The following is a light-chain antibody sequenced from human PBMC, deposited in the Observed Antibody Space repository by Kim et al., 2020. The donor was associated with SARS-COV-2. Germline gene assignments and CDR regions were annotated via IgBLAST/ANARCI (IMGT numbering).Light chain of an antibody. CDR2: GNR. CDR3: QSYDSSLGGYVV. J-gene: IGLJ2*01. Sequence: VTISCTGNSSNIGAGYAVHWFQQLPGTAPKLLIYGNRNRPSGVPDRFSASKSGTSASLVIIGLQAEDEADYHCQSYDSSLGGYVVFGGGTQLTVL. CDR1: SSNIGAGYA. V-gene: IGLV1-40*01.